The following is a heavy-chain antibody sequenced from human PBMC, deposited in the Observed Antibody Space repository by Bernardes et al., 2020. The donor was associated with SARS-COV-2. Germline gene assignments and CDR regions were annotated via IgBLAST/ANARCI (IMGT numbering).Heavy chain of an antibody. D-gene: IGHD6-13*01. J-gene: IGHJ2*01. Sequence: GESLKISCKGSGYSFSNYWIGWVRQMPGTGLELMGIIYPGDSDTRYSPSFQGQVTISADKAISTAYLQWSSLKASDTAMYYCARHPTIAASVRYFDLWGRGTLVTVS. V-gene: IGHV5-51*01. CDR3: ARHPTIAASVRYFDL. CDR1: GYSFSNYW. CDR2: IYPGDSDT.